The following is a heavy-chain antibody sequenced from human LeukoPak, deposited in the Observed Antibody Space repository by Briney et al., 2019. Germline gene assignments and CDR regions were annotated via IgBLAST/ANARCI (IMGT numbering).Heavy chain of an antibody. CDR3: AKDLSVLLWFGELSPFDY. CDR1: GFTFSSYG. V-gene: IGHV3-33*06. Sequence: QPGRSLRLSCAASGFTFSSYGMHWVRQAPGKGLEWVAVIWYDGSNKYYADSVKGRFTISRDNSKNTLYLQMNSLRAEDTAVYYCAKDLSVLLWFGELSPFDYWGQGTLVTVSS. CDR2: IWYDGSNK. D-gene: IGHD3-10*01. J-gene: IGHJ4*02.